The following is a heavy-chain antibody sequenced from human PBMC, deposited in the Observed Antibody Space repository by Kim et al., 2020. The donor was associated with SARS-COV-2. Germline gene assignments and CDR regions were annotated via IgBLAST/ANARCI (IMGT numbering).Heavy chain of an antibody. CDR3: ASLRRGSYYYGSGSYYKAPFYDY. CDR1: GGSFSGYY. J-gene: IGHJ4*02. D-gene: IGHD3-10*01. V-gene: IGHV4-34*01. CDR2: INHSGST. Sequence: SETLSLTCAVYGGSFSGYYWSWIRQPPGKGLEWIGEINHSGSTNYNPSLKSRVTISVDTSKNQFSLKLSSVTAADTAVYYCASLRRGSYYYGSGSYYKAPFYDYWGQGTLVTVSS.